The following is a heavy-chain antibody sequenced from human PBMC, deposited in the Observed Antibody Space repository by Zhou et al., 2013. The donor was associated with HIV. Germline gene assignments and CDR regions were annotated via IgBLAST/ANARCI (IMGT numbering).Heavy chain of an antibody. J-gene: IGHJ3*02. Sequence: QVQLVQSGAEVKKPGASVKLSCKASGYTFIDYFMHWVRQAPGQGLEWMGVINPSGGSTTYAQKFQGRITVTRDTSTSTVYMELSSLRSDDTAVYYCARVYFDGFDIWGQGTMVSVSS. V-gene: IGHV1-46*01. CDR1: GYTFIDYF. CDR2: INPSGGST. CDR3: ARVYFDGFDI. D-gene: IGHD2-8*01.